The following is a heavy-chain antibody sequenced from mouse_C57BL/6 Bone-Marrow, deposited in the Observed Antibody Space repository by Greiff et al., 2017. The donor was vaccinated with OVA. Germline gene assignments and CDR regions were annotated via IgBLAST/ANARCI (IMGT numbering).Heavy chain of an antibody. CDR1: GYTFTGYT. CDR3: ARGGYYGSSSPYAMDY. D-gene: IGHD1-1*01. V-gene: IGHV1-55*01. CDR2: IYPGSGSI. J-gene: IGHJ4*01. Sequence: VQLQQSGAELVKPGASVKLSCKASGYTFTGYTINWVKQRPGQGLEWIGYIYPGSGSIKYNEKFKSKATLTADTSSSTAYMQLSSLTSEDSAVYYCARGGYYGSSSPYAMDYWGQGTSVTVSS.